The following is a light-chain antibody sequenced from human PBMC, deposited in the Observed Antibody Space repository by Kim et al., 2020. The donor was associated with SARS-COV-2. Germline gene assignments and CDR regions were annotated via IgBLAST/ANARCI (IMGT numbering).Light chain of an antibody. CDR3: HQYYSNPRT. Sequence: ASRGDRVTNTSRARQDISSYLAWYQQRPGRAHKLLICAASTLQSGVPSRFSGSGSGTDFTLTISCLQSEDVAAYYCHQYYSNPRTFGGGTKVDIK. CDR1: QDISSY. J-gene: IGKJ4*01. CDR2: AAS. V-gene: IGKV1-8*01.